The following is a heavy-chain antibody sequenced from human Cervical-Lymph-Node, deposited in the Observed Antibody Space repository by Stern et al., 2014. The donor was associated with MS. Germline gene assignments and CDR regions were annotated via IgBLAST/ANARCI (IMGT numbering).Heavy chain of an antibody. Sequence: VQLVESGAEVKKPAAPLKISCQGSGYSFSTYLIGWVRQMHGKGLEWMGVIYPGDGETKYSPSFQGQVTISYDKSINSAYLQWSSLKASDTAIYYCVRRGSSGYFDLWGQGTLVTVSS. D-gene: IGHD6-6*01. CDR3: VRRGSSGYFDL. CDR2: IYPGDGET. V-gene: IGHV5-51*01. J-gene: IGHJ4*02. CDR1: GYSFSTYL.